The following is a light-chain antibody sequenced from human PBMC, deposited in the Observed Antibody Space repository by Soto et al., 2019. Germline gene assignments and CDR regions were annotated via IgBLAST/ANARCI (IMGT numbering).Light chain of an antibody. CDR1: QTISSW. CDR2: KAS. J-gene: IGKJ1*01. V-gene: IGKV1-5*03. Sequence: DIQMTQSPSTLSGSVGDRVTITCRASQTISSWLAWYQQKPGKAPKLLIYKASTLKSGVPSRFSGSGSGTEFTLTISSLQPDDFATYYSQHYNSYSDAFGQGTKVDSK. CDR3: QHYNSYSDA.